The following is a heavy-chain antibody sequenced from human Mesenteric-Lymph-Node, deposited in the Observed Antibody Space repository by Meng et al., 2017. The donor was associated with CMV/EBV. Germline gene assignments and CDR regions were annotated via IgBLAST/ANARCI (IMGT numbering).Heavy chain of an antibody. D-gene: IGHD2-2*01. CDR1: GGSISTYY. J-gene: IGHJ6*02. V-gene: IGHV4-59*12. Sequence: SETLSLTCTVAGGSISTYYWNYIRQAPGKGLEWIGYIYYSGSSSYNPSLKSRVTISVDTSKNQFSLKLSSVTAADTAVYYCARDRRRGYCSSTSCSRYYYYGMDVWGQGTTVTVSS. CDR3: ARDRRRGYCSSTSCSRYYYYGMDV. CDR2: IYYSGSS.